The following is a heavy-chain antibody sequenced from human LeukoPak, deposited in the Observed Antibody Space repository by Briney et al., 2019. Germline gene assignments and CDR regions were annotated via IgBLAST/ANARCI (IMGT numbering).Heavy chain of an antibody. CDR3: ARDPPPGFYYMDV. Sequence: GGSLRLSCAASGFTFSSYSMNWVRQAPGKGLEWVSYISSSGSTIYYADSVKGRFTISRDNAKNSLYLQMNSLRAEDTAVYYCARDPPPGFYYMDVWGKGTTVTVSS. V-gene: IGHV3-48*04. CDR2: ISSSGSTI. J-gene: IGHJ6*03. CDR1: GFTFSSYS.